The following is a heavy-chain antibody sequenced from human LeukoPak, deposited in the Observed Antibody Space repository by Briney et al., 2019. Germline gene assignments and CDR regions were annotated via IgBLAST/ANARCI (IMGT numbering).Heavy chain of an antibody. CDR3: ATDTNAFSCDH. J-gene: IGHJ4*02. V-gene: IGHV3-30*02. D-gene: IGHD2-2*01. CDR1: GFTFSSYA. Sequence: GGSLRLSCAASGFTFSSYAMYWVRQAPGEGLEWVALAHHDGTKYYSDSVKGRFTVSRDNSKNTVYLQMSSLRAEDTAVYYCATDTNAFSCDHWGQGTLVTVSS. CDR2: AHHDGTK.